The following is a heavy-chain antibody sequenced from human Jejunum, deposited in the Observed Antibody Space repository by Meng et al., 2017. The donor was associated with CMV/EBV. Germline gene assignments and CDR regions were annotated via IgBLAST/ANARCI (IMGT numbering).Heavy chain of an antibody. CDR3: ASQGYDFWSGYYAFDI. V-gene: IGHV1-2*02. D-gene: IGHD3-3*01. CDR1: YTVTGHY. Sequence: YTVTGHYMHWVRQAPGQGLEWMGRINPNSGGANYAQKFQGRVTMTRDTSISTAYMELNRLRSDDTAVYYCASQGYDFWSGYYAFDIWGQGTKVTVSS. J-gene: IGHJ3*02. CDR2: INPNSGGA.